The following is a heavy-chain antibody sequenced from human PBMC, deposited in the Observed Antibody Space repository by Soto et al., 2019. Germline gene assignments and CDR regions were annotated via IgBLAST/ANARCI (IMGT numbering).Heavy chain of an antibody. CDR3: ARDPGSSEFSFGMDV. D-gene: IGHD3-16*02. Sequence: ASVEVSWKASGYTITSHYMHWVRQAPGQGLEWMGIINPSGGSTSYAQKFQGRVTMTRDTSTSTVYMELSSLRSEDTAVYYCARDPGSSEFSFGMDVWGQGTTVTVSS. CDR1: GYTITSHY. J-gene: IGHJ6*02. V-gene: IGHV1-46*01. CDR2: INPSGGST.